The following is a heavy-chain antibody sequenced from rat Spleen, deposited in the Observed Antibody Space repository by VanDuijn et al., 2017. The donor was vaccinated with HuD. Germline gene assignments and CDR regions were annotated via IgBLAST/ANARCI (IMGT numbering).Heavy chain of an antibody. CDR1: GFTFSDYY. J-gene: IGHJ3*01. Sequence: EVQLVESGGGLVQPGRSLKLSCAASGFTFSDYYMAWVRQAPTKGLEWVATINYDGGTPYYRDSVKGRFTISRDNAKNTLYLQMDSLRSEDTATYYCVRQDTSGYSNWFTYWGQGSLVTVSS. CDR2: INYDGGTP. CDR3: VRQDTSGYSNWFTY. V-gene: IGHV5-7*01. D-gene: IGHD4-3*01.